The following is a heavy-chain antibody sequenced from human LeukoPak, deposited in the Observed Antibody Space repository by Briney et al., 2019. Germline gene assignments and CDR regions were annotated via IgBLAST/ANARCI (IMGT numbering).Heavy chain of an antibody. J-gene: IGHJ3*02. CDR2: INHSGST. CDR3: ARLPQQLDAFDI. CDR1: GGSFSDYY. Sequence: SETLSLTCAVYGGSFSDYYWSWIRQPPGKGLEWIGEINHSGSTNCNPSLKSRVTISVDTSKNQFSLKLSPVTAADTAVYYCARLPQQLDAFDIWGQGTMVTVSS. D-gene: IGHD6-13*01. V-gene: IGHV4-34*01.